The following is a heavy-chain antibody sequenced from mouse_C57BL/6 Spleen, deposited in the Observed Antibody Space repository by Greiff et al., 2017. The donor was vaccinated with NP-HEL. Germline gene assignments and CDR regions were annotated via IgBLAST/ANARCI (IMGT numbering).Heavy chain of an antibody. CDR2: INPSNGGT. Sequence: QVQLQQPGTELVKPGASVKLSCKASGYTFTSYWMHWVKQRPGQGLEWIGNINPSNGGTNYNEKFKSKAILTVDKSSSTAYMQLSSLTSEDSAVYYCARSETQLRPLDYWGQGTTLTVSS. D-gene: IGHD3-2*02. CDR1: GYTFTSYW. J-gene: IGHJ2*01. CDR3: ARSETQLRPLDY. V-gene: IGHV1-53*01.